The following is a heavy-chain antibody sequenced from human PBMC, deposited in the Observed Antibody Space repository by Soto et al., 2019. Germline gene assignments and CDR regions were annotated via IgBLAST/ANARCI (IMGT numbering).Heavy chain of an antibody. CDR1: GYSFTSYW. V-gene: IGHV5-10-1*01. CDR2: IDPSDSYT. D-gene: IGHD2-15*01. Sequence: GESLKISCNGSGYSFTSYWISWVRQMPGKGLEWMGRIDPSDSYTNYSPSFQGHVTISADKSISTAYLQWSGLKASDTAMYYCARNYVVVNDAFDIWGQGTMVTVSS. J-gene: IGHJ3*02. CDR3: ARNYVVVNDAFDI.